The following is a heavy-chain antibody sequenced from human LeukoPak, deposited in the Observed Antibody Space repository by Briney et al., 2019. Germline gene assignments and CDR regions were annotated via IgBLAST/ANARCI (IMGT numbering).Heavy chain of an antibody. CDR1: GFPLSSYA. J-gene: IGHJ3*02. CDR3: ARETSITMVRGVIITALGGAFDI. Sequence: GGSLRLSCAAFGFPLSSYAMSWVRQAPGKGLEWVSYISSSGSTIYYADSVKGRFTISRDNAKNSLYLQMNSLRAEDTAVYYCARETSITMVRGVIITALGGAFDIWGQGTMVTVSS. CDR2: ISSSGSTI. D-gene: IGHD3-10*01. V-gene: IGHV3-48*04.